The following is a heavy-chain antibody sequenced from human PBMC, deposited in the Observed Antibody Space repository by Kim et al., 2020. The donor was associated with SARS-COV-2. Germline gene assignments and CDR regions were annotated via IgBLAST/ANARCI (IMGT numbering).Heavy chain of an antibody. J-gene: IGHJ4*02. CDR3: ARGEGGYDSSGFYFDY. CDR2: K. D-gene: IGHD3-22*01. V-gene: IGHV3-33*01. Sequence: KYYADSVKGRFTISRDNSKNTLYLQMNSLRAEDTAVYYCARGEGGYDSSGFYFDYWGQGTLVTVSS.